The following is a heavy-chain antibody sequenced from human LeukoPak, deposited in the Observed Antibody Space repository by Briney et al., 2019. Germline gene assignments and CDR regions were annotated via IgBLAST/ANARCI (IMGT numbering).Heavy chain of an antibody. CDR1: GFPFSTYA. J-gene: IGHJ6*03. Sequence: PGGSLRLSCAASGFPFSTYAMTWVRQAPGKGLEWVSSISVSSGSTYYADPAKGRFTISRDNSKNTLYLQMNSLRAEDTAVYYCANRGVGYYYMDVWGKGTTVTVSS. D-gene: IGHD2-15*01. CDR2: ISVSSGST. V-gene: IGHV3-23*01. CDR3: ANRGVGYYYMDV.